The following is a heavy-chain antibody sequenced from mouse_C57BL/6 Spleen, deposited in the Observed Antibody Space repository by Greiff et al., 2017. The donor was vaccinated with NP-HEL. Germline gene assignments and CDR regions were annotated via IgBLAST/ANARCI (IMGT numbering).Heavy chain of an antibody. V-gene: IGHV1-22*01. Sequence: VQLKQSGPELVKPGASVKMSCKASGYTFTDYNMHWVKQSHGKSLEWIGYINPNNGGTSYNQKFKGKATLTVNKSSSTAYMELRILTSEVSVVYYCARVWVHYFDYCGQGTTLTVSS. CDR1: GYTFTDYN. CDR2: INPNNGGT. J-gene: IGHJ2*01. CDR3: ARVWVHYFDY.